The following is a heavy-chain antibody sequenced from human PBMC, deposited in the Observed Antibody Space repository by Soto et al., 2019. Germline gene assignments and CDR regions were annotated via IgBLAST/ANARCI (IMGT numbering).Heavy chain of an antibody. V-gene: IGHV1-18*01. D-gene: IGHD2-15*01. Sequence: GASVKVSCKASGYTFTSYDINWVRQATGQGLEWIGWISAYNGNTNYAQKLQGRVTMTTDTSTSTAYMELRSLRSDDTVVYYCARDRESVVVVAAGWFDPWGQGTLVTVSS. CDR2: ISAYNGNT. J-gene: IGHJ5*02. CDR1: GYTFTSYD. CDR3: ARDRESVVVVAAGWFDP.